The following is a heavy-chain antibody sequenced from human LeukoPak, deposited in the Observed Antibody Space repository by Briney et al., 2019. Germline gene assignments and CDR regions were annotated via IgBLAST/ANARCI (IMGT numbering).Heavy chain of an antibody. CDR1: GGSFSGYY. V-gene: IGHV4-34*01. CDR2: INHSGST. Sequence: SETLSLTCAVYGGSFSGYYWSWIRQPPGKGLEWIGEINHSGSTNYNPSLKSRVTISVDTSKNQFSLKLSSVTAADTAVYYCARGHYYDSSGYTLDYWGQGTLVTVSS. CDR3: ARGHYYDSSGYTLDY. J-gene: IGHJ4*02. D-gene: IGHD3-22*01.